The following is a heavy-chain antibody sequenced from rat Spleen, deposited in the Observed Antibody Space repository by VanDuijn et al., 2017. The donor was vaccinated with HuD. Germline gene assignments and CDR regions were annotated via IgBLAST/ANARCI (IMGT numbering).Heavy chain of an antibody. D-gene: IGHD1-7*01. J-gene: IGHJ2*01. Sequence: EVQLVESGGGFVQPGRSMKLSCTALGFTFSNYYMAWVRQAPTKGLEWVASISIGGGSTYYRESVKGRFTISRDNAKSTLYLQMDSLRSEDTATYYCTTGGIWVWGQGVMVTVSS. CDR2: ISIGGGST. V-gene: IGHV5-27*01. CDR3: TTGGIWV. CDR1: GFTFSNYY.